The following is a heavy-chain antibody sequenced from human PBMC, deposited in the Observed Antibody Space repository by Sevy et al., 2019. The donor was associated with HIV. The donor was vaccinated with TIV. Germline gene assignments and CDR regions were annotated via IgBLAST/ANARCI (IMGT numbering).Heavy chain of an antibody. CDR3: ATDNWGFEY. CDR2: IKQDGSEK. J-gene: IGHJ4*02. Sequence: GGSLRLSCAASGFTFSSYWMSWVRQVPGKGLEWVANIKQDGSEKYYGDSVKGRFTISRDNAKNSLYLQMNSLRAEDTAVYYCATDNWGFEYWGQGTLVTVSS. D-gene: IGHD7-27*01. CDR1: GFTFSSYW. V-gene: IGHV3-7*01.